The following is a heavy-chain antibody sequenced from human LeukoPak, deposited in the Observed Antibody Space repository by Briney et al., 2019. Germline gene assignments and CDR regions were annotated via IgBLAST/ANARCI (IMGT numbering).Heavy chain of an antibody. CDR2: ISAYNGNT. D-gene: IGHD3-10*01. CDR3: ARELQLGSGSYYYYYYMDV. J-gene: IGHJ6*03. V-gene: IGHV1-18*01. Sequence: ASVKVSCKASGYTFTSYGISWVRQAPGQGLEWMGWISAYNGNTNYAQKLQGRVTMTTDTSTSTAYMELRSLRSDDTAVYYCARELQLGSGSYYYYYYMDVWGKGTTVTISS. CDR1: GYTFTSYG.